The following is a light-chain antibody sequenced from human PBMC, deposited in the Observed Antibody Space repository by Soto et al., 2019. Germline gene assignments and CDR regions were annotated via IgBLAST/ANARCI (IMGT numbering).Light chain of an antibody. CDR2: DTS. J-gene: IGKJ1*01. CDR3: QQRSNWPRWT. V-gene: IGKV3-11*01. CDR1: QSVATSQ. Sequence: EILLTQSPGTLSLPPGERGTLFCSAIQSVATSQLAWYRQRPGQAPRLVIYDTSTRATGVPARFSGSGSGTDFTLTISSLEPEDFAVYYCQQRSNWPRWTFGQGTKVDIK.